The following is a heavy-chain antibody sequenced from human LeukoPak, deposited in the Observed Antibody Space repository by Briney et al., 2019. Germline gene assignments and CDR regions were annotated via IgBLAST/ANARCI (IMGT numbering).Heavy chain of an antibody. Sequence: ASVKVSCKASGYTFTGYYMHWVRQAPGQGLEWMGWISPNSGGTNYAQKFQGRVTMTRNTSISTAYMELSSLRSEDTAVYYCARRGYSGYANWFDPWGQGTLVTVSS. D-gene: IGHD5-12*01. V-gene: IGHV1-2*02. CDR2: ISPNSGGT. J-gene: IGHJ5*02. CDR1: GYTFTGYY. CDR3: ARRGYSGYANWFDP.